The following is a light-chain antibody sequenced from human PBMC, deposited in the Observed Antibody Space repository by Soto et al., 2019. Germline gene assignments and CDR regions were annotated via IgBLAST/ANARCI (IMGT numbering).Light chain of an antibody. CDR3: QQYNTYSPWA. CDR1: QSINNY. CDR2: DVS. Sequence: DIQMTQSPSTLSASGLGIGTITFLARQSINNYLAWYHQKPGKAPKLLIYDVSSLESGVPSRFSGSGSGAEFTLAISSLQPDDFATYYCQQYNTYSPWAFGQGTKVDI. V-gene: IGKV1-5*01. J-gene: IGKJ1*01.